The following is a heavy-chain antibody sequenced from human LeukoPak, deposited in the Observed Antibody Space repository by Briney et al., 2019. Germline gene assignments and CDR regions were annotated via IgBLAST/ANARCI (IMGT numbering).Heavy chain of an antibody. CDR3: AKTPERTDVYRISPPFDF. V-gene: IGHV3-30*18. J-gene: IGHJ4*02. CDR1: GFTFSTYG. D-gene: IGHD5-24*01. Sequence: GGSLRLSCAASGFTFSTYGIHWVRQAPGKGLEWVAVISYDGNNKYYADSVKGRFTISRDNSKNTLYLQMNSLRGEDTAVYYCAKTPERTDVYRISPPFDFWGQGTLVTVSS. CDR2: ISYDGNNK.